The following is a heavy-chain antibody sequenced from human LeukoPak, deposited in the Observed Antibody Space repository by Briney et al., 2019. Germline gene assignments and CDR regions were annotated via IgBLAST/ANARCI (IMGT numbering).Heavy chain of an antibody. J-gene: IGHJ5*02. CDR2: INPNSGGT. Sequence: ASVKVSCKASGYTFIAYYMHWVRQAPGQGLEWMGWINPNSGGTNYAQKSRGRVTMTRDTSISTAYMDLSRLRSDDTAVYYCARGMGVLVPAATWFDPWGQGTLVTVSS. D-gene: IGHD2-2*01. CDR1: GYTFIAYY. V-gene: IGHV1-2*02. CDR3: ARGMGVLVPAATWFDP.